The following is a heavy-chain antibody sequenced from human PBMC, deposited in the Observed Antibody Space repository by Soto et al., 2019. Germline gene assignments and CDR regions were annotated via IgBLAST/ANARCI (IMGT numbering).Heavy chain of an antibody. CDR2: IYYSGST. CDR1: GGSISSSSYY. V-gene: IGHV4-39*01. Sequence: QLQLQESGPGLVKPSETLSLTCTVSGGSISSSSYYWGWIRQPPGKGLEWIGSIYYSGSTYYNPSLKSRVTISVDTSKNQFSLKLSSVTAADTAVYYCARLTGYSSGWFVPPDYWGQGTLVTVSS. J-gene: IGHJ4*02. CDR3: ARLTGYSSGWFVPPDY. D-gene: IGHD6-19*01.